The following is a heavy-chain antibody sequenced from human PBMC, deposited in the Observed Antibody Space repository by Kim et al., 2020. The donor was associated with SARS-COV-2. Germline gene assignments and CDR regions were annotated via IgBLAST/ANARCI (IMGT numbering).Heavy chain of an antibody. V-gene: IGHV1-8*01. CDR2: MNPNSGRT. J-gene: IGHJ5*02. D-gene: IGHD4-17*01. CDR3: ARGRSRLRRISWVDP. CDR1: GYTFSRYD. Sequence: ASVKVSCTASGYTFSRYDINWVRQATGQGPEWMGWMNPNSGRTGYSQKFQGRVTMTSNTSINTAYMELSSLGSEDTAVYYCARGRSRLRRISWVDPWGQGTRVTVSS.